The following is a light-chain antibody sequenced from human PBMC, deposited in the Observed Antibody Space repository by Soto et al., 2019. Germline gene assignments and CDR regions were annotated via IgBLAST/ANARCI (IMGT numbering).Light chain of an antibody. CDR1: QKIRNL. CDR2: DAS. V-gene: IGKV1-5*01. J-gene: IGKJ5*01. CDR3: QQYYTYAT. Sequence: DIQLTQSPSTLSAAVGDSVTITCRASQKIRNLLAWYQQKPGRAPKPLIFDASTLRTGVPSRFSGSGSGSEFNFIITGLQPADFATYFCQQYYTYATFGHGTRLDIK.